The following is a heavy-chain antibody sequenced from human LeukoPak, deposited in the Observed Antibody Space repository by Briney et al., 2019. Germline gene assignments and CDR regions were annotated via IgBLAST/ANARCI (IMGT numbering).Heavy chain of an antibody. Sequence: PGGSLRLSCGASGFSFRNDWMSWVRQAPGKGLEWVSYISSSSSTIYYADSVKGRFTISRDNAKNSLYLQMNSLRAEDTAVYYCARDQSSSWFYWGQGTLVTVSS. D-gene: IGHD6-13*01. J-gene: IGHJ4*02. CDR1: GFSFRNDW. V-gene: IGHV3-48*04. CDR2: ISSSSSTI. CDR3: ARDQSSSWFY.